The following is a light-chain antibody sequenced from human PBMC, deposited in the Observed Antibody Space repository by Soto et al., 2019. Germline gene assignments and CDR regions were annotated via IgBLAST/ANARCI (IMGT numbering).Light chain of an antibody. J-gene: IGLJ2*01. CDR1: NSNIGSSY. CDR2: RNN. V-gene: IGLV1-47*01. CDR3: AAWDDSLSGVV. Sequence: QSVLTQPPSASGTPGQRVTISCSGSNSNIGSSYLYWYQQLPGTAPKLLIYRNNQRPSGVPDRFSGSKSGTSASLAISGLRSEDEADYYCAAWDDSLSGVVFGGGTQLTVL.